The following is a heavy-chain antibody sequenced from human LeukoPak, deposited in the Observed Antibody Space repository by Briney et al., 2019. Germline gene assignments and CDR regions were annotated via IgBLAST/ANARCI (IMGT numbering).Heavy chain of an antibody. CDR3: ATDNIRGYSSVTFDY. J-gene: IGHJ4*02. CDR2: FDPEDGET. D-gene: IGHD6-25*01. CDR1: GYTLTELS. V-gene: IGHV1-24*01. Sequence: ASVKVSCKVSGYTLTELSMHWVRQAPGKGLEWMGGFDPEDGETIYAQKFQGRVTKTEDTSTDTAYMELRSLRSEDTAVYYCATDNIRGYSSVTFDYWGQGTLVTVSS.